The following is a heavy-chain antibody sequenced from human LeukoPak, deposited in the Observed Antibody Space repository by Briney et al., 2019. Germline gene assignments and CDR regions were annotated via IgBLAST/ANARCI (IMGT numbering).Heavy chain of an antibody. CDR3: ARDSGGYSYGY. CDR2: INPNSGGT. Sequence: GGSLRLSCAASGFTFSSYGMHWVRQAPGQGLEWMGRINPNSGGTNYAQKFQGRVTMTRDTSISTAYMELSRLRSDDTAVYYCARDSGGYSYGYWGQGTLVTVSS. V-gene: IGHV1-2*06. J-gene: IGHJ4*02. D-gene: IGHD5-18*01. CDR1: GFTFSSYG.